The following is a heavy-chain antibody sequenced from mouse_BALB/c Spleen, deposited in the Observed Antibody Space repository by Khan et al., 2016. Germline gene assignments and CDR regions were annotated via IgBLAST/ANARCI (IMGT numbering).Heavy chain of an antibody. V-gene: IGHV9-1*02. CDR1: GYTFTNYG. CDR2: INTYSGEP. CDR3: ARGEMDEYEYYFDY. J-gene: IGHJ2*01. Sequence: QFQLVQSGPELKKPGETVKVSCKASGYTFTNYGMNWVKQAPGKGLKWMGWINTYSGEPTYADDFKGRFAFSLETSASTAYLQINNLKHEDMATYFCARGEMDEYEYYFDYWGQGTILTVSS. D-gene: IGHD2-4*01.